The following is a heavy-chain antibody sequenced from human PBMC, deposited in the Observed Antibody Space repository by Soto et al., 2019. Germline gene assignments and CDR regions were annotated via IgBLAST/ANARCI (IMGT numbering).Heavy chain of an antibody. Sequence: KPSETLSLTCTVSGGSISSGAYSWSWIRLPPGKRLEWIGYIYHRGTSHYNPSLKSRVTMSVDRSRNQFSLNLRSVTAADTAVYYCARTLDLGGSAGTNWFDPWGQGTLVTVSS. CDR2: IYHRGTS. CDR1: GGSISSGAYS. CDR3: ARTLDLGGSAGTNWFDP. D-gene: IGHD2-15*01. V-gene: IGHV4-30-2*01. J-gene: IGHJ5*02.